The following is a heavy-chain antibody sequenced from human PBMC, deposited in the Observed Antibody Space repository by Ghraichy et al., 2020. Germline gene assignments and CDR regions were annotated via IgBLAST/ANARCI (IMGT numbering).Heavy chain of an antibody. J-gene: IGHJ3*02. V-gene: IGHV4-61*02. Sequence: SETLSLTCTVSGDSIRGDSHYWTWIRQPAGKGLQWVGRIYTTGSTNYNPSLKSRVTISIDTSKNPFSLKLTSVPAADTAVYYCARGYCTGGVCYEDASQGDAFDIWGQGTMVTVSS. CDR3: ARGYCTGGVCYEDASQGDAFDI. CDR2: IYTTGST. CDR1: GDSIRGDSHY. D-gene: IGHD2-8*02.